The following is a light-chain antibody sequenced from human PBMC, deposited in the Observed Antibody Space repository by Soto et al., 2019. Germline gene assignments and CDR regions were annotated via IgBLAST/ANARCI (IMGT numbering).Light chain of an antibody. J-gene: IGKJ4*01. CDR2: GAS. V-gene: IGKV3D-15*02. CDR1: QSISAT. Sequence: VMTQSPATLSVSPGERATLSCRASQSISATLAWYQQKPGQAPRLLMYGASTRATGIPARFSGSGSGTDFTLTISSLQPEDFAVYYCQQDYNLPTFGGGTKVDI. CDR3: QQDYNLPT.